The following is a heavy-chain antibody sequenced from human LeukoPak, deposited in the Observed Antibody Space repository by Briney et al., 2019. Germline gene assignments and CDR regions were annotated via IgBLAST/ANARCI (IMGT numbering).Heavy chain of an antibody. V-gene: IGHV4-30-4*08. CDR2: IYYSGST. Sequence: SQTLSLTCTVSGGSISSGDYYWSWIRQPPGKGLEWIGYIYYSGSTYYNPSLKSRVTISVDTSKNQFSLKLSSVTAADTAVYYRARRDCSSTSCYYFDYWGQGTPVTVSS. CDR1: GGSISSGDYY. CDR3: ARRDCSSTSCYYFDY. J-gene: IGHJ4*02. D-gene: IGHD2-2*01.